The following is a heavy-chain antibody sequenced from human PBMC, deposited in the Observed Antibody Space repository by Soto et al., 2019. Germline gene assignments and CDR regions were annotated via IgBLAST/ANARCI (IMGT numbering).Heavy chain of an antibody. V-gene: IGHV4-31*03. Sequence: TLSLTCTVSGGSISSGGYYWSWIRQHPGKGLEWIGYIYYSGSTYYNPSLKSRVTISVDTSKNQFSLKLSSVTAADTAVYYCARGKDDFWSGYYLRLPVDVWGKGTTVTVSS. J-gene: IGHJ6*04. CDR2: IYYSGST. CDR3: ARGKDDFWSGYYLRLPVDV. D-gene: IGHD3-3*01. CDR1: GGSISSGGYY.